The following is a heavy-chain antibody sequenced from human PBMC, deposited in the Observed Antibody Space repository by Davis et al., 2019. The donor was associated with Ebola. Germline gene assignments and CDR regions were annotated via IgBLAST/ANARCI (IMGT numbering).Heavy chain of an antibody. V-gene: IGHV1-18*01. Sequence: ASVKVSCKASGYTFTSYGISWVRQAPGQGLEWMGWISAYNGNTNYAQKLQGRVTMTTDTSTSTVYMELSSLRSEDTAVYYCARSKSTLSVLYYYYGMDVWGQGTTVTVSS. J-gene: IGHJ6*02. CDR2: ISAYNGNT. D-gene: IGHD2/OR15-2a*01. CDR1: GYTFTSYG. CDR3: ARSKSTLSVLYYYYGMDV.